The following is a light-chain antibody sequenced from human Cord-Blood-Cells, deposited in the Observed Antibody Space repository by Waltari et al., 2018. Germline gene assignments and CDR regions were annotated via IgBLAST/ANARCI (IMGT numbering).Light chain of an antibody. J-gene: IGLJ3*02. CDR3: QAWDSSTE. CDR2: QDS. Sequence: SYELTQPPSVSVSPGQTASITCSGDKWGDKYACWYQQKPGQSPVLVIYQDSKRPSGIPERFSGSNSGNTATLTISGTQAMDEADYYCQAWDSSTEFGGGTKLTVL. V-gene: IGLV3-1*01. CDR1: KWGDKY.